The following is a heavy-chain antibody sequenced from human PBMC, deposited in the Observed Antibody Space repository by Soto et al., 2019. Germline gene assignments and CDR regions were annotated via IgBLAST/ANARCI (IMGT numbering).Heavy chain of an antibody. CDR3: ARAPGTTGY. CDR1: VFTFSSYS. Sequence: RWSLRLSCSASVFTFSSYSMNWFRQAPGKGLEWVSSISSSSSYIYYADSVKGRFTISRDNAKNSLYLQMNSLRAEDTAVYYCARAPGTTGYWGQGTLVTVSS. CDR2: ISSSSSYI. D-gene: IGHD1-7*01. V-gene: IGHV3-21*01. J-gene: IGHJ4*02.